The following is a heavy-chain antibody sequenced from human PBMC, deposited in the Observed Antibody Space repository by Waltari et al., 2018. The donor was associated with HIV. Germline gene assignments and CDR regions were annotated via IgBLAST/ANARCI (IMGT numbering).Heavy chain of an antibody. D-gene: IGHD3-22*01. CDR2: IHHSGSY. CDR1: GYSMNRGYY. CDR3: ARNTYYERSGYDY. Sequence: QVQLQESGPGLVRPSETLSLTCAVSGYSMNRGYYWGWIRQPPGKGLEWSGTIHHSGSYYYNPSLQSRVTISVDTSNNRFSLKLSSVTAADTAVYYCARNTYYERSGYDYWGQGNLVTVSS. V-gene: IGHV4-38-2*01. J-gene: IGHJ4*02.